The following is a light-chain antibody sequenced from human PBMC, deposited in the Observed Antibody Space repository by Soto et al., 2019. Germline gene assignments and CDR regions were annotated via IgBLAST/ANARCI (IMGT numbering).Light chain of an antibody. CDR2: GAS. V-gene: IGKV3-20*01. CDR1: QSVSSSY. J-gene: IGKJ2*01. Sequence: EIVLTQSPGTLSLSPGERATLSCRASQSVSSSYLAWYQQKPGQAPRLLIYGASSRATGIPDRFSGSGSGTEFTLTISRLEPEDFEVYYCQQYGRSPPYTFGQGTKLEIK. CDR3: QQYGRSPPYT.